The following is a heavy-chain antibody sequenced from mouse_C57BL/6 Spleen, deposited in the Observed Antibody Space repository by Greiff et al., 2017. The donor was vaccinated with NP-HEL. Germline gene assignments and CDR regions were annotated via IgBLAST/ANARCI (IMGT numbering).Heavy chain of an antibody. CDR3: ARGELVYAMDY. V-gene: IGHV1-64*01. CDR2: IHPNSGST. J-gene: IGHJ4*01. D-gene: IGHD4-1*01. Sequence: QVQLKQPGAELVKPGASVKLSCKASGYTFTSYWMHWVKQRPGQGLEWIGMIHPNSGSTNYNEKFKSKATLTVDKSSSTAYMQLSSLTSEDSAVYYCARGELVYAMDYWGQGTSVTVSS. CDR1: GYTFTSYW.